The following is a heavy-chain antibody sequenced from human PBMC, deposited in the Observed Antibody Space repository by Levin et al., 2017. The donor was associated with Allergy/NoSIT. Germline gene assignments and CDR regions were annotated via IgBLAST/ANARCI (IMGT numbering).Heavy chain of an antibody. V-gene: IGHV3-48*02. Sequence: GESLKISCAASGFTFSSYSMNWVRQAPGKGLEWVSYISSSSGSISYADSVKGRFTISRDNAKKSLHLQMNSLRDEDTAVYYCARDRLTYYYDSTGYYVEYWGQGTLVTVSS. CDR3: ARDRLTYYYDSTGYYVEY. CDR1: GFTFSSYS. D-gene: IGHD3-22*01. CDR2: ISSSSGSI. J-gene: IGHJ4*02.